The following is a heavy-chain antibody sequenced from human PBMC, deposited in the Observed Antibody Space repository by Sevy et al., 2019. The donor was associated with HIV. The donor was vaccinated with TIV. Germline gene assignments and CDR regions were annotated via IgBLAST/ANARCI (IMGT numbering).Heavy chain of an antibody. CDR2: IGWDGGST. Sequence: GGSLRLSCAASGFTFDDYTMHWVRQAPGKGLEWVSLIGWDGGSTYYADSVKGRFTISRDNSKNSLYLQMNSLRTEDTALYYCAKDSSGYHNWFDPWGQGTLVTVSS. CDR3: AKDSSGYHNWFDP. CDR1: GFTFDDYT. D-gene: IGHD3-22*01. J-gene: IGHJ5*02. V-gene: IGHV3-43*01.